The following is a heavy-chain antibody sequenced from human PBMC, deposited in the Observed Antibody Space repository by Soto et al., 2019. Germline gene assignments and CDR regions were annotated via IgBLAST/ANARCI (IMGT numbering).Heavy chain of an antibody. V-gene: IGHV3-21*01. J-gene: IGHJ4*02. CDR3: ARDRVVVAASPFDY. Sequence: GGSLRLSCAASGSTFSSYSMNWVRQAPGKGLEWVSSISSSSSYIYYADSVKGRFTISRDNAKNSLYLQMNSLRAEDTAVYYCARDRVVVAASPFDYWGQGTLVTDSS. CDR2: ISSSSSYI. CDR1: GSTFSSYS. D-gene: IGHD2-15*01.